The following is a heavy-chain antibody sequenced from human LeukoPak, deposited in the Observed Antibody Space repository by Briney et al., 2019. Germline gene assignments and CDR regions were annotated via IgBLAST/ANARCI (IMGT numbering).Heavy chain of an antibody. D-gene: IGHD6-6*01. CDR2: IYNGGTT. J-gene: IGHJ4*02. CDR1: GVTSNY. CDR3: AGGGEAARSLAY. V-gene: IGHV3-66*02. Sequence: GGSLRLSCAASGVTSNYITWVRQAPGKGLEWVSVIYNGGTTYYADSVKGRFTISRDNSKSTLFVYLQMNSLRTDDTALYYCAGGGEAARSLAYWGQGALVTVSS.